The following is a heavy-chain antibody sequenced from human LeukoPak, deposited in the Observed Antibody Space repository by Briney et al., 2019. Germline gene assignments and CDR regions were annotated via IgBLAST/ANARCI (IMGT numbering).Heavy chain of an antibody. J-gene: IGHJ3*02. V-gene: IGHV1-46*01. Sequence: ASAKVSCKASGYTFTSYYMHWVRQAPGQGLEWMGIISPSGVITSYAQKFQGRVTMTRDASTSTVYMELSSLRSEDTAVYYCARDFTRSGFWSGYYAFDIWGQGTMVTVSS. CDR1: GYTFTSYY. D-gene: IGHD3-3*01. CDR2: ISPSGVIT. CDR3: ARDFTRSGFWSGYYAFDI.